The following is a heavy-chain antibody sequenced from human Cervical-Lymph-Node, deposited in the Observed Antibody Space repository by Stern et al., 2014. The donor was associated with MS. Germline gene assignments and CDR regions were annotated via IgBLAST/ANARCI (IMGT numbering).Heavy chain of an antibody. Sequence: QVQLGQSGAEVKKPGASVKVSCTASGYTFTGYPIHWVRQAPGQGLEWMGTINPSGGRPDYAQNFQDRITLTWDTSTSTVYMDLISLRSEDTAVYYCARDGLGIGTFEVDGMDVWGQGTTVAVPS. D-gene: IGHD7-27*01. CDR1: GYTFTGYP. V-gene: IGHV1-46*01. CDR2: INPSGGRP. CDR3: ARDGLGIGTFEVDGMDV. J-gene: IGHJ6*02.